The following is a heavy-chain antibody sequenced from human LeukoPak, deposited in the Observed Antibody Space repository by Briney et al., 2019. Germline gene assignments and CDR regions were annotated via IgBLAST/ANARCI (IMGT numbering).Heavy chain of an antibody. J-gene: IGHJ3*02. D-gene: IGHD2/OR15-2a*01. V-gene: IGHV3-23*01. CDR3: AKDSTLYAFDI. CDR2: ISGSGGST. Sequence: GGSLRLSCAASGFTVSSNYMSWVRQAPGKGLEWVSAISGSGGSTYYADSVKGRFTISRDNSKNTLYLQMNSLRAEDTAVYYCAKDSTLYAFDIRGQGTMVTVSP. CDR1: GFTVSSNY.